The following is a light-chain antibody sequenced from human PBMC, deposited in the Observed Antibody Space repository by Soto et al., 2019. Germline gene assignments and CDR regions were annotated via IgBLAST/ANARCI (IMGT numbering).Light chain of an antibody. CDR3: QTWGTGIHV. J-gene: IGLJ3*02. CDR2: LNSDGSH. CDR1: SGHSSYA. V-gene: IGLV4-69*01. Sequence: QLVLTQSPSASASLGASVKLTCTLSSGHSSYAIAWHQQQPEKGPRYLMKLNSDGSHSKGDGIPDRFSGSSSGAERYLTIAILQSEDEADYYCQTWGTGIHVFGGGTKLTVL.